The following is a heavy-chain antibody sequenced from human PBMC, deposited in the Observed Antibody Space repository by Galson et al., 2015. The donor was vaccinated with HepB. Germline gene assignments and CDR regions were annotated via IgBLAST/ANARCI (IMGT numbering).Heavy chain of an antibody. J-gene: IGHJ4*02. CDR1: PFTFNMSS. D-gene: IGHD1-26*01. Sequence: SLRLSCAASPFTFNMSSMNWVRQAPGKGLEWVAVVSDDGRNKYYADSVKGRFNISSDNSKNTVYLQLNSLRPEDTAVYDCARGGSGKKVDYWGQGTLVTVCS. CDR2: VSDDGRNK. CDR3: ARGGSGKKVDY. V-gene: IGHV3-30*04.